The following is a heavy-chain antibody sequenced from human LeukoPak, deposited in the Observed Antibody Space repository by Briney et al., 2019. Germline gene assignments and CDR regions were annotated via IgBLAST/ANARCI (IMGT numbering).Heavy chain of an antibody. D-gene: IGHD3-22*01. J-gene: IGHJ4*02. CDR2: ISGSGGST. V-gene: IGHV3-23*01. CDR3: AKDGTDYFYDSSGYPDY. CDR1: GFTFSSFA. Sequence: PGGSLRLSCAASGFTFSSFALSWVRQAPGKGLEWVSAISGSGGSTYYADSVKGRFTISRDNSKNTLYLQMNSLRAEDTAVYYCAKDGTDYFYDSSGYPDYWGQGTLVTVSS.